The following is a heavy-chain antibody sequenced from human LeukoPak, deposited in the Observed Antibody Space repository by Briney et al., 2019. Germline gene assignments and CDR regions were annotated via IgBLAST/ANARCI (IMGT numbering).Heavy chain of an antibody. D-gene: IGHD2-15*01. CDR2: IIPILGIA. CDR1: GGTFSSYA. J-gene: IGHJ6*02. Sequence: GASVKLSHKPSGGTFSSYAISWVRQAPGQGLEWMGRIIPILGIANYAQKFQGRVTITADKSTSTAYMELSSLRSEDTAVYYCASGTPNGGRGMDVWGQATMVTVSS. V-gene: IGHV1-69*04. CDR3: ASGTPNGGRGMDV.